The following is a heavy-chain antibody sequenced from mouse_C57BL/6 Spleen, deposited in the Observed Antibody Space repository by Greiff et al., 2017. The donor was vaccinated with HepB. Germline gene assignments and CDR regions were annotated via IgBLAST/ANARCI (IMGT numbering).Heavy chain of an antibody. J-gene: IGHJ3*01. V-gene: IGHV1-64*01. Sequence: QVQLQQPGAELVKPGASVKLSCKASGYTFTSYWMHWVKQRPGQGLEWIGMIHPNSGSTNYNEKFKSKATLTVDKSSSTAYMQLSSLTSEDSAVYYWAGLTGTTLFAYWGQGTLVTVSA. D-gene: IGHD4-1*01. CDR2: IHPNSGST. CDR1: GYTFTSYW. CDR3: AGLTGTTLFAY.